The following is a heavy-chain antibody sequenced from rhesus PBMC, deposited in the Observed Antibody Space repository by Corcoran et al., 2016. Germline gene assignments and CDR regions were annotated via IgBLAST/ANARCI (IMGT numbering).Heavy chain of an antibody. CDR3: ARDTSSWSIDY. D-gene: IGHD6-13*01. V-gene: IGHV4-122*02. CDR1: GGSISSGYYY. Sequence: QLQLQESGPGLVKPSETLSLTCAVSGGSISSGYYYWSWIRQPPGKGLEWIGYITYSGSTSYNPSLKSRVTISRDTSKSQFSLKRSSVTAADTAVYYCARDTSSWSIDYWGQGVLVTVSS. J-gene: IGHJ4*01. CDR2: ITYSGST.